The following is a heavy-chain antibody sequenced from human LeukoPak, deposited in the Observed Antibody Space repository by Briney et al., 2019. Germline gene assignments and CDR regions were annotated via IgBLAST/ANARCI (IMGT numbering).Heavy chain of an antibody. Sequence: GGSLRPSCAASGFTVSSNYMSWVRQAPGKGLEWVSVIYSGGSTYYADSVKGRFTISRDNSKNTLYLQMNSLRAEDTAVYYCASQLKQLWFNYWGQGTLVTVSS. CDR3: ASQLKQLWFNY. J-gene: IGHJ4*02. CDR1: GFTVSSNY. CDR2: IYSGGST. D-gene: IGHD5-18*01. V-gene: IGHV3-66*04.